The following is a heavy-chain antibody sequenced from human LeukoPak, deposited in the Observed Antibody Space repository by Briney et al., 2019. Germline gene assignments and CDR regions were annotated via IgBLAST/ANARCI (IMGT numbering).Heavy chain of an antibody. J-gene: IGHJ5*02. V-gene: IGHV1-18*01. CDR3: ARDGGESKWFDP. CDR2: SGYNGNT. CDR1: GYTFTSYG. Sequence: ASVKVSCKASGYTFTSYGISWVRQAPGQGLEWMGWSGYNGNTKYAQKLQGRVTMTTDASTSTAYMELRSLRSSDTAVYYCARDGGESKWFDPWGQGTLVTVSS. D-gene: IGHD3-16*01.